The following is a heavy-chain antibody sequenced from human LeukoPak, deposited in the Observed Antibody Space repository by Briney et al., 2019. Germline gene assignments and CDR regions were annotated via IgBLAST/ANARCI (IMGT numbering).Heavy chain of an antibody. CDR3: ARDPTTGTKVFDY. CDR1: GYTFTSYY. D-gene: IGHD1-1*01. Sequence: ASVKVSCKASGYTFTSYYMHWVRRAPGQGLEWMGIINPSGGSTSYAQKFQGRVTMTRDTSISTAYMELSRLRSDDTAVYYCARDPTTGTKVFDYWGQGTLVTVSS. J-gene: IGHJ4*02. CDR2: INPSGGST. V-gene: IGHV1-46*01.